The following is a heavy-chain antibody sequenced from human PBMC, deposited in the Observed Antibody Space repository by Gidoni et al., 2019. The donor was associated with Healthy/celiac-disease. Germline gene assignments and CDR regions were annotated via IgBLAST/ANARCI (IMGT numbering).Heavy chain of an antibody. CDR3: TRDPGYSSSWGDWFDP. D-gene: IGHD6-13*01. J-gene: IGHJ5*02. CDR1: GFTFGDYA. Sequence: EVQLVESGGGLVKPGRSLRLSCTASGFTFGDYAMSWFRQAPGKGLEWVGFIRSKAYGGTTEYAASVKGRFTISRDDSKSIAYLQMNSLKTEDTAVYYCTRDPGYSSSWGDWFDPWGQGTLVTVSS. V-gene: IGHV3-49*05. CDR2: IRSKAYGGTT.